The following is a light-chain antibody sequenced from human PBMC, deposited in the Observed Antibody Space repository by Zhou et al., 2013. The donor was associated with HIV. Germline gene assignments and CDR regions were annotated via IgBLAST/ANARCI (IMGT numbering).Light chain of an antibody. CDR3: QQYNTYSVA. J-gene: IGKJ1*01. Sequence: DIQMTQSPSTLSASIGDRVNITCRASQSVGSWLAWFQHKPGKAPRLLIQKASTLESGVPSRFSGSGSGTEFTLSISGLQPDDFATYYCQQYNTYSVAFGQGTKVEMK. CDR2: KAS. V-gene: IGKV1-5*03. CDR1: QSVGSW.